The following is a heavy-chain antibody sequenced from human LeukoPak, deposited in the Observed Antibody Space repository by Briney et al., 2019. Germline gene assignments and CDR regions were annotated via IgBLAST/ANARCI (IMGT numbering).Heavy chain of an antibody. J-gene: IGHJ4*02. D-gene: IGHD3-3*01. Sequence: GRSLRLSCAASGFSFSNSWMTWVRQSPGKGLEWVANIKQDGSETYYVDSVMGRFTISRLNAKNSVYLQMNSLRAEDTAVYYCARDRSISGVVTIDFWGQGTLVTVSS. CDR3: ARDRSISGVVTIDF. CDR2: IKQDGSET. CDR1: GFSFSNSW. V-gene: IGHV3-7*01.